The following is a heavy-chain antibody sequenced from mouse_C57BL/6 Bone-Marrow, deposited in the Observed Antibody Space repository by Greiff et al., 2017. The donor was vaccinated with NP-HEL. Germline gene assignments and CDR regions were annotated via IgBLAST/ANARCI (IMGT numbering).Heavy chain of an antibody. D-gene: IGHD1-1*01. Sequence: EVQLVESGGGLVKPGGSLKLSCAASGFTFSSYAMSWVRQTPEKRLEWVATISDGGSYTYYPDNVKGRFTISRDNAKNNLYLQMSHLKSEDTAMYYCARDRTHYYGSTPWFAYWGQGTLVTVSA. CDR1: GFTFSSYA. CDR3: ARDRTHYYGSTPWFAY. V-gene: IGHV5-4*01. CDR2: ISDGGSYT. J-gene: IGHJ3*01.